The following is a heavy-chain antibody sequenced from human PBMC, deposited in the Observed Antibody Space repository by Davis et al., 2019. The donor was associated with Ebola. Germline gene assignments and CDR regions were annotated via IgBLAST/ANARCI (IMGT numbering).Heavy chain of an antibody. V-gene: IGHV1-8*01. D-gene: IGHD1-7*01. CDR1: GYIFTSYD. CDR3: ARDFPAGNTKYHYYVMDV. CDR2: MNPNSGNT. Sequence: AASVKVSCKASGYIFTSYDINWVRQATGQGLEWMGWMNPNSGNTGYARKFQDRVTMTRDTSMNTAYMELSSLRSEDTAVYYCARDFPAGNTKYHYYVMDVWGQGTTVTVS. J-gene: IGHJ6*02.